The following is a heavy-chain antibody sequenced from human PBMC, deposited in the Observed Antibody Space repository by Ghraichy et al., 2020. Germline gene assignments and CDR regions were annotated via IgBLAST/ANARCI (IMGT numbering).Heavy chain of an antibody. D-gene: IGHD6-19*01. V-gene: IGHV3-7*01. CDR3: ARSSGWLSDY. J-gene: IGHJ4*02. Sequence: GGSLRLSCAASGFTFSNYWMNWVRQAPGKGPEXVANIQKDGSAKYYVDSVKGRFSISRDNAKNSLFLQMNSLRAEDTAVYYCARSSGWLSDYWGQGALVTVSS. CDR1: GFTFSNYW. CDR2: IQKDGSAK.